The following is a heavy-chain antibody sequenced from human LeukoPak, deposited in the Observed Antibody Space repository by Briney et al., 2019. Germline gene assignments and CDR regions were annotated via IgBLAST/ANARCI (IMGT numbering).Heavy chain of an antibody. J-gene: IGHJ1*01. V-gene: IGHV1-2*02. CDR3: ARVQVAAAGTSYFQH. CDR1: GYTFTSYG. Sequence: ASVKVSCKASGYTFTSYGISWVRQAPGQGLEWMGWINPNSGGTNYAQKFQGRVTMTRDTSISTAYMELSRLRSDDTAVYYCARVQVAAAGTSYFQHWGQGTLVTVSS. D-gene: IGHD6-13*01. CDR2: INPNSGGT.